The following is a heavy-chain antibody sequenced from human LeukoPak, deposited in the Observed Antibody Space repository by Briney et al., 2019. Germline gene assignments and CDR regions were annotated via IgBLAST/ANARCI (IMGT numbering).Heavy chain of an antibody. D-gene: IGHD6-13*01. CDR3: ARDRLRIAAAGTPYF. Sequence: ASVKVSCKASGYTFTSYGISWVRQAPGQGLEWMGWISAYNGNTNYAQKLQGRVTMTTDTSTSTAYMELRSLRSEDTAVYYCARDRLRIAAAGTPYFWGQGTLVTVSS. CDR1: GYTFTSYG. V-gene: IGHV1-18*01. J-gene: IGHJ4*02. CDR2: ISAYNGNT.